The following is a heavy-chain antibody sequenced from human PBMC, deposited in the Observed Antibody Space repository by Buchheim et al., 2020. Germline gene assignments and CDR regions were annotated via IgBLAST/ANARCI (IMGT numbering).Heavy chain of an antibody. Sequence: EVQLVESGGIVVQPGGSLTLSCAVSGFSFEDFAMHWVRQRPGQGLEWVSHVSWDGRKTFYRDSVKGRFTISRDNNKNSLYLEMNSLTTEDSALYYCARASSFSSTTGSIDFWGRGTL. V-gene: IGHV3-43*01. CDR3: ARASSFSSTTGSIDF. J-gene: IGHJ4*02. CDR2: VSWDGRKT. CDR1: GFSFEDFA. D-gene: IGHD1-26*01.